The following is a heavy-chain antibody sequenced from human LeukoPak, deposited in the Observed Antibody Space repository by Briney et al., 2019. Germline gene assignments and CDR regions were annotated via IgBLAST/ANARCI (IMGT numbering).Heavy chain of an antibody. D-gene: IGHD4-17*01. J-gene: IGHJ4*02. Sequence: PGGSLKLSCAASGFTFSNYAMSWVRQAPGKGLKWVSTISGSGGSKYYADSVKGRFTISRDNSKNTLYLQMNSLRAEDTAIYYCAKYGDYWGDYWGQGTLVTVSS. CDR3: AKYGDYWGDY. CDR1: GFTFSNYA. CDR2: ISGSGGSK. V-gene: IGHV3-23*01.